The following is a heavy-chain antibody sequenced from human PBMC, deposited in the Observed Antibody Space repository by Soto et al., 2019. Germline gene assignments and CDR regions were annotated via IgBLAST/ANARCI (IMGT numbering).Heavy chain of an antibody. J-gene: IGHJ4*02. V-gene: IGHV1-24*01. Sequence: GASVTVSCKVSGYTLTDLSMDWVRQAPGKGLEWMGGFDPEDGETIYAQKFQGRVTMTEDTSTDTAYMELSSLRSEDTAVYYCATPSTVTTSYFDYWGQGTLVTVSS. CDR1: GYTLTDLS. CDR2: FDPEDGET. CDR3: ATPSTVTTSYFDY. D-gene: IGHD4-4*01.